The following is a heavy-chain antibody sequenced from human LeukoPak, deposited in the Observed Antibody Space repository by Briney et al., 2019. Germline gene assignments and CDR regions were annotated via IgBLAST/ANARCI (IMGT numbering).Heavy chain of an antibody. D-gene: IGHD1-26*01. CDR2: ISGSGDKI. CDR1: EFTFTNSA. J-gene: IGHJ4*02. CDR3: AKDWSCDY. Sequence: GGSLRLSCAPSEFTFTNSAITWVPQAPGRGLGWVSDISGSGDKIHYAGSVKCRFTISRDNSKNTLYLQMNSLRVEDAAIYYCAKDWSCDYWGQGTLITVSS. V-gene: IGHV3-23*01.